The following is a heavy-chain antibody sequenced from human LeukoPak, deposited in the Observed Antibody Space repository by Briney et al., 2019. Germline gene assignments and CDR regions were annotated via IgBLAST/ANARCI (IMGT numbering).Heavy chain of an antibody. V-gene: IGHV3-48*02. CDR2: ISSSSSTI. CDR1: GFTFSSYS. CDR3: ARVFCAGSGWYWSGSHYYGMDV. J-gene: IGHJ6*02. Sequence: PGGSLRLSCAASGFTFSSYSMNWVRQAPGKGLEWVAYISSSSSTIYYADSVKGRFTISRDNAKNSLYLQMNSLRDEDTAVYYCARVFCAGSGWYWSGSHYYGMDVWGQGTTVTVSS. D-gene: IGHD6-19*01.